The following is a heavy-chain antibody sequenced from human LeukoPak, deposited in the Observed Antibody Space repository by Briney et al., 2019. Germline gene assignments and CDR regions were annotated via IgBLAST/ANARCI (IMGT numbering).Heavy chain of an antibody. CDR1: GGSINSYY. V-gene: IGHV4-59*01. CDR3: ARVTGYMTEDYFDY. D-gene: IGHD6-13*01. CDR2: IYYSGST. Sequence: ETLSLTCTVSGGSINSYYWSWIRQPPGKGLEWIGYIYYSGSTNYNPSLKSRVTISVDTSKNQFSLRLSSVTAADTAVYYCARVTGYMTEDYFDYWGQGTLITVSS. J-gene: IGHJ4*02.